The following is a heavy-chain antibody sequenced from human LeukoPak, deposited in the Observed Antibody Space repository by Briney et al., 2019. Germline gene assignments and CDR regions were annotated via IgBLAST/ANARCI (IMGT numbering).Heavy chain of an antibody. D-gene: IGHD3-10*02. CDR1: GYSFTSYW. CDR3: ARGPPSLFGDPAPVY. CDR2: IYPGDSDT. V-gene: IGHV5-51*01. J-gene: IGHJ4*02. Sequence: GESLKISCKGSGYSFTSYWIGWVRQMPGKGLEWMGIIYPGDSDTRYSPSFQGQVTISADKSISTAYLQWGSLKASDTAMYYCARGPPSLFGDPAPVYWGQGTLVTVSS.